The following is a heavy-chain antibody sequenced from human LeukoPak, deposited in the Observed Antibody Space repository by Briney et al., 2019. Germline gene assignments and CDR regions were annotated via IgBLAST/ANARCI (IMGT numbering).Heavy chain of an antibody. CDR3: ARRKGSLARLPRPFVY. V-gene: IGHV4-59*12. CDR2: IYYSGST. J-gene: IGHJ4*02. CDR1: GGSISGYY. D-gene: IGHD2-21*01. Sequence: SETLSLTCTVYGGSISGYYWSWIRQPPGKGLEWIGYIYYSGSTNYNPSLKSRVTISVDTSKNQFSLKLSSVTAADTAVYYCARRKGSLARLPRPFVYWGEGTPVTVSP.